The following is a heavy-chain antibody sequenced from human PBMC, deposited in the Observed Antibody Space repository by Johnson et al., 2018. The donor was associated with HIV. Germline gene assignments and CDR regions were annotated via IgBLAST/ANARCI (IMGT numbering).Heavy chain of an antibody. CDR1: GFTVSSNY. J-gene: IGHJ3*02. Sequence: VQLVESGGGVVQPGRSLRLSCAASGFTVSSNYMSWVRQAPGKGLEWVSVIYSGGSTYYADSVKGRFTISRDNSKNTLYLQMNSLRAEDTAVYYCARDEGHHAFDIWGQGTMVTVSS. CDR2: IYSGGST. CDR3: ARDEGHHAFDI. V-gene: IGHV3-66*01.